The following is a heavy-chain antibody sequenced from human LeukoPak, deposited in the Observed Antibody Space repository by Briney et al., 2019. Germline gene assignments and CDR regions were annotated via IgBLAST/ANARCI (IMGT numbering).Heavy chain of an antibody. CDR2: INPNSGGT. CDR1: GYTFTGYY. D-gene: IGHD5-18*01. J-gene: IGHJ4*02. Sequence: ASVKVSCKASGYTFTGYYMHWVRQAPGQGLEWRGRINPNSGGTNYAQKFQGRVTMTRDTSISTAYMELSRLRSDDTAVYYCARRGYSYGYGMSLWGPGTLVTVSS. V-gene: IGHV1-2*06. CDR3: ARRGYSYGYGMSL.